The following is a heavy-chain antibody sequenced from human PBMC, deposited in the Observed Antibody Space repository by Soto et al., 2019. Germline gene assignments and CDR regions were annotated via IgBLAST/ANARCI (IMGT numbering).Heavy chain of an antibody. Sequence: QVQLVQSGAEVKKPGASVKVSCKASVYTCTSYAINCVLQATGQGLDWMGWMNPNSGNTGSAQKLQGRVTMTRNTAISTAYMELSSLRSEDTAVYYCARTRYGDNVDYWGQGTLVTVSA. J-gene: IGHJ4*02. CDR1: VYTCTSYA. D-gene: IGHD4-17*01. CDR3: ARTRYGDNVDY. CDR2: MNPNSGNT. V-gene: IGHV1-8*01.